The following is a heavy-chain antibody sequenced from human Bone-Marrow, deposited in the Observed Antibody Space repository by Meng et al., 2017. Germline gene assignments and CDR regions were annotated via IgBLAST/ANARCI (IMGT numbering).Heavy chain of an antibody. Sequence: QVELQESGPGLGKPSGTLSLTCAVSGDSISRSNWWSWVRQPPGKGLEWSGEIYHSGNTNYNASLKSQVTLSIDKSKNQFSLKLSSVTAADTAVYYCARKAVAGNFDYWGQGTLVTVSS. CDR2: IYHSGNT. CDR1: GDSISRSNW. CDR3: ARKAVAGNFDY. V-gene: IGHV4-4*02. D-gene: IGHD6-13*01. J-gene: IGHJ4*02.